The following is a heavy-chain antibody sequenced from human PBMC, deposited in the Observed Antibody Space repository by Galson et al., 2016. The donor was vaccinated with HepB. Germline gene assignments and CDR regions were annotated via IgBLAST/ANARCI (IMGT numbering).Heavy chain of an antibody. D-gene: IGHD1-26*01. CDR2: IGRSGSPI. Sequence: SLRLSCAASGLTFSSYEMSWVRQGPGEGLEWVSYIGRSGSPIYYADSVQGRFTISRDNAKNSLYLQMNSLRAEDTAVYYCARDVVGAAFDSWGQGTLVTVSS. CDR3: ARDVVGAAFDS. V-gene: IGHV3-48*03. J-gene: IGHJ4*02. CDR1: GLTFSSYE.